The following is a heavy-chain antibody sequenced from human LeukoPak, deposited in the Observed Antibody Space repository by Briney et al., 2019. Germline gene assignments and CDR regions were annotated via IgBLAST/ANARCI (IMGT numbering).Heavy chain of an antibody. D-gene: IGHD6-13*01. V-gene: IGHV3-33*01. CDR3: TRAGDSSRLRRYYYCGMDV. CDR1: GFTFSDYG. Sequence: GRSLRLSCAASGFTFSDYGMHWVRQAPGKGLEWVAVIWYDGTNKDYADPVKGRLTTSRDNSKNTLFLQMNSLRAEDTAVYYCTRAGDSSRLRRYYYCGMDVWGQGTTVTVSS. CDR2: IWYDGTNK. J-gene: IGHJ6*02.